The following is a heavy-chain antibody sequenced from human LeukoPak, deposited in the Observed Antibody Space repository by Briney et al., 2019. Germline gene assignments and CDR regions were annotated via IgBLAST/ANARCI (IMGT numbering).Heavy chain of an antibody. Sequence: PGGSLRLSCAAPGFTLSNNWMSWFRQAPGKGLDWAANIKQDGSEKYYVDSVKGRFTISRDNAKNSLYLQMNSLRAEDTAVYYCARVYGGWYVDYWGQGTLVTVSS. D-gene: IGHD6-19*01. V-gene: IGHV3-7*01. CDR3: ARVYGGWYVDY. J-gene: IGHJ4*02. CDR1: GFTLSNNW. CDR2: IKQDGSEK.